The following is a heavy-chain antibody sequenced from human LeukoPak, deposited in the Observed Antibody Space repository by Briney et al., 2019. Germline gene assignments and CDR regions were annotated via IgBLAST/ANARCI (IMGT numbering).Heavy chain of an antibody. CDR1: GGTFSSDA. V-gene: IGHV1-69*13. J-gene: IGHJ6*04. CDR2: VIPIFGAA. Sequence: SVKVCCKASGGTFSSDAISWVRQAPGQGLECMRGVIPIFGAATSAQKFQGRVTITAVESTSTADIELSTPRSDDTGVYYCARSPPEGPYYYYYGMDVWGKGTTVTVSS. CDR3: ARSPPEGPYYYYYGMDV. D-gene: IGHD1-14*01.